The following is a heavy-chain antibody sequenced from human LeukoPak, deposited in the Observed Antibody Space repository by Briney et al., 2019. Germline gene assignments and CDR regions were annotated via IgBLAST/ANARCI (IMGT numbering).Heavy chain of an antibody. CDR2: ISGSGGST. V-gene: IGHV3-23*01. Sequence: GGSLRLSCAASGFTFSSYAMSWVRQAPGKGLEWVSAISGSGGSTYYADSVKGRFTISRDNSKNTLYLQMNSLRAEDTAVYYCARVRSAYYDGGGFDYWGQGTLVTVSS. CDR1: GFTFSSYA. D-gene: IGHD3-10*02. CDR3: ARVRSAYYDGGGFDY. J-gene: IGHJ4*02.